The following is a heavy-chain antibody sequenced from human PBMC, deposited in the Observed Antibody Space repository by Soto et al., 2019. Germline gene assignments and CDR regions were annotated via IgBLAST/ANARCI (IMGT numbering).Heavy chain of an antibody. Sequence: GGSLRLSCAASGFMFSSYTMNWVRQAPGKGLEWLSSISDDSSYIDYADSLRGRFTVSRDNARNSLYLQIDSLGVEDTAVYYCATPYYFNHWGPGTLVTVSS. CDR3: ATPYYFNH. V-gene: IGHV3-21*06. D-gene: IGHD3-16*01. CDR2: ISDDSSYI. J-gene: IGHJ1*01. CDR1: GFMFSSYT.